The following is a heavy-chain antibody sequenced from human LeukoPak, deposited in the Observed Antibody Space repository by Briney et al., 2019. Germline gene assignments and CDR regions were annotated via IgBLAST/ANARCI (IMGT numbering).Heavy chain of an antibody. J-gene: IGHJ2*01. CDR3: ARDYNNWYFDL. CDR2: IYPSGSA. D-gene: IGHD5-24*01. V-gene: IGHV4-4*07. CDR1: GDSISSYY. Sequence: SETLFLTCDVSGDSISSYYWSWIRQPAGKGLEWLGRIYPSGSANYNPSLKSRGTVSVDTSKNQFSLRLSSVTAADTAVYFCARDYNNWYFDLWGRGTLVTVSS.